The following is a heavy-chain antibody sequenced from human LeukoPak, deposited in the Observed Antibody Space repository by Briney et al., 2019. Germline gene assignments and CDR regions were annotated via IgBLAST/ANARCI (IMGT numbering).Heavy chain of an antibody. CDR3: AKDRSCSGSSCNVGS. D-gene: IGHD2-2*01. V-gene: IGHV3-23*01. CDR2: ISGSGGST. CDR1: GFTFSSYG. J-gene: IGHJ3*01. Sequence: GGSLRLSCAASGFTFSSYGMHWVRQAPGKGLEWDSAISGSGGSTYYADSVKGRFTISRDNSKNTLFLQMNSLRAEDTAVYYCAKDRSCSGSSCNVGSWGQGTMVTVSS.